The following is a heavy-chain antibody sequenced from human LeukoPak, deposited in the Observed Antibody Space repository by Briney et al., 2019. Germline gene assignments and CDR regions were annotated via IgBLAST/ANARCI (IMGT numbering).Heavy chain of an antibody. V-gene: IGHV4-39*07. CDR3: ARRSYYGIDY. CDR1: GGSISSSSYY. Sequence: SETLSLTCTVSGGSISSSSYYWGWIRQPPGKGLEWIGSIYYSGSTYYNPSLKSRVTISVDRSKNQFSLKLSSVTAADTAVYYCARRSYYGIDYWGQGTLVTVSS. CDR2: IYYSGST. J-gene: IGHJ4*02. D-gene: IGHD3-10*01.